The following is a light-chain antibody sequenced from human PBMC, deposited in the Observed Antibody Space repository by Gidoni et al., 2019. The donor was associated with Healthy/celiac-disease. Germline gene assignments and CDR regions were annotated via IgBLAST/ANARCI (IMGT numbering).Light chain of an antibody. J-gene: IGKJ2*04. CDR1: QSVLYSSNNKNY. CDR3: QQYYSTPRS. CDR2: WAS. V-gene: IGKV4-1*01. Sequence: DIVMTQSPDSLAVSLGARATINCKSSQSVLYSSNNKNYLAWYQQKPGQPPKLLIYWASTRESGVPDRFSGSGSGTDFTLTISSLQAEDVAVYYCQQYYSTPRSFXQXTKLEIK.